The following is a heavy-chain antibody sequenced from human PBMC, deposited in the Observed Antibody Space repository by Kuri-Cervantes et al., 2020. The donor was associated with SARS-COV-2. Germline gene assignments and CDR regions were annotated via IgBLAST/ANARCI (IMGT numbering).Heavy chain of an antibody. V-gene: IGHV3-23*01. J-gene: IGHJ5*02. CDR2: IGGSGGNX. CDR3: XXAGGIKIPXXXNWFDP. CDR1: GXPFSDXA. D-gene: IGHD2-2*01. Sequence: GESLKIXXAVSGXPFSDXAMXGVRQAPGKGXEWVSXIGGSGGNXXYADSVKXRFTISRDNSKNXLYLQMTSLSAGDTXXYYCXXAGGIKIPXXXNWFDPWGQGTLVTVSS.